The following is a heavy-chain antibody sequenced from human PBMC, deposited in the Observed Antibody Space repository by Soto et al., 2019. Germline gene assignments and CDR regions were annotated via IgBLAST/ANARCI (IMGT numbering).Heavy chain of an antibody. J-gene: IGHJ3*02. V-gene: IGHV3-23*01. CDR2: ISGSGSST. CDR3: AKDYYYDSSGYDAFDI. CDR1: GFTFSSYA. Sequence: PGGSLRLSCAASGFTFSSYAMSWVRQAPGKGLEWVSAISGSGSSTYYADSVKGRFTISRDNSKNTLYLQMNSLRAEDTAVYYCAKDYYYDSSGYDAFDIWGQGTMVTVSS. D-gene: IGHD3-22*01.